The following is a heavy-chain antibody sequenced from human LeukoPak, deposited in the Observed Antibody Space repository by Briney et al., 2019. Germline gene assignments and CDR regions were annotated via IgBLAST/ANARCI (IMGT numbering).Heavy chain of an antibody. V-gene: IGHV1-2*02. Sequence: ASVKVSCKASGYTFTSYGISWVRQAPGQGLEWMGWISPNSGGTNYAQKFQGRVTMTRDTSISTAYMELSRLRSDDTAVYYCARGPSQWDFDYWGQGTLVTVSS. D-gene: IGHD6-19*01. CDR1: GYTFTSYG. CDR3: ARGPSQWDFDY. CDR2: ISPNSGGT. J-gene: IGHJ4*02.